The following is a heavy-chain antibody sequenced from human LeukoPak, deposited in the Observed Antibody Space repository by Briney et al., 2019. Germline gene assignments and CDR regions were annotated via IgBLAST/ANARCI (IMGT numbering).Heavy chain of an antibody. J-gene: IGHJ4*02. D-gene: IGHD6-13*01. CDR2: INHSGST. Sequence: SETLSLTCAVYGGSFSGYYWSWTRQPPGKGLEWIGEINHSGSTNYNPSLKSRVTISVDTSKDQFSLKLSSVTAADTAVYYCARGRGYSSSWYPFDYWGQGTLVTVSS. V-gene: IGHV4-34*01. CDR3: ARGRGYSSSWYPFDY. CDR1: GGSFSGYY.